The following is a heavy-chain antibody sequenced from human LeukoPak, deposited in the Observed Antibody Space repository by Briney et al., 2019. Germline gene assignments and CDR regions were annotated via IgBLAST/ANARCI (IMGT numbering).Heavy chain of an antibody. CDR3: AGGQGWLLDY. J-gene: IGHJ4*02. V-gene: IGHV3-7*05. Sequence: PGRSLRLSCAASGFTFSSDWMTWVRRAPGKGLEWVANIKQDGSEQYYVDSVRGRFTISRDNAKNSLFLQMNSLRVEDTAVYYCAGGQGWLLDYWGQGALVTVSS. CDR1: GFTFSSDW. CDR2: IKQDGSEQ. D-gene: IGHD2-15*01.